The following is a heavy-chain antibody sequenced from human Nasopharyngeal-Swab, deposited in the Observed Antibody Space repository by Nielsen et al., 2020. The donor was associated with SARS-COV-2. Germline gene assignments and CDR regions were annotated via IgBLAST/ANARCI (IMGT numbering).Heavy chain of an antibody. CDR2: ISYDGSNK. V-gene: IGHV3-30-3*01. CDR1: GFTFSSYA. CDR3: AREVNYDILTGYVYGMDV. J-gene: IGHJ6*02. D-gene: IGHD3-9*01. Sequence: GGSLRLSCAASGFTFSSYAMHWVRQAPGKGLEWVAVISYDGSNKYYADSVKGRFTISRDNSKNTLYLQMNSLRAEDTAVYYCAREVNYDILTGYVYGMDVWGQGTTVTVSS.